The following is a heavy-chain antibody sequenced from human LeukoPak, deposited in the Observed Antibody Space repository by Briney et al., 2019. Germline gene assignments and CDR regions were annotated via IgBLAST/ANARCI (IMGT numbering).Heavy chain of an antibody. J-gene: IGHJ4*02. V-gene: IGHV1-8*03. CDR1: GYTFTNYD. CDR3: AREGLDY. CDR2: MNPNSGNS. Sequence: GASVKVSCRASGYTFTNYDINWVRQATGQGLEWMGYMNPNSGNSAYAQKFQGRVTITTDASISTAYMALSGLRSEDTALYYCAREGLDYWAREPWSPSPQ.